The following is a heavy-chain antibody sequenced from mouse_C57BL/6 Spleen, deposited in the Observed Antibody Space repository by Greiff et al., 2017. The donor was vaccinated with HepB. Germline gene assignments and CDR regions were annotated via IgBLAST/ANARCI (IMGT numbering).Heavy chain of an antibody. V-gene: IGHV5-4*03. CDR1: GFTFSSYA. CDR2: ISDGGSYT. CDR3: ASPYDGYYDYYAMDY. D-gene: IGHD2-3*01. J-gene: IGHJ4*01. Sequence: DVKLVESGGGLVKPGGSLKLSCAASGFTFSSYAMSWVRQTPEKRLEWVATISDGGSYTYYPDNVKGRFTISRDNAKNNLYLQMSHLKSEDTAMYYCASPYDGYYDYYAMDYWGQGTSVTVSS.